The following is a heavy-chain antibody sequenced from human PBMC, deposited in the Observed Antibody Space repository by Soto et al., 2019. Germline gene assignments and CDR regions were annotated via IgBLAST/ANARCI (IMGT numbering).Heavy chain of an antibody. CDR3: AIGGTPIDY. D-gene: IGHD3-16*01. Sequence: QVQLVQSGAEVKKPGASVKVSCKASGYTFTNFGISWVRQAPGQGLAWMGWISAYNGNTNYAQNFQGRVTMTTDTPTSTAYMELRSLRSDGPAVYYCAIGGTPIDYLGRVTLVTV. V-gene: IGHV1-18*01. CDR1: GYTFTNFG. CDR2: ISAYNGNT. J-gene: IGHJ4*02.